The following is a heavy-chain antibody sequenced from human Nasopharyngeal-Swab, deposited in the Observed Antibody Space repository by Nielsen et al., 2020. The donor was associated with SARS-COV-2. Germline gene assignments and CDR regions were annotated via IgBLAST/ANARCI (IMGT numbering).Heavy chain of an antibody. Sequence: GGSLRLSCKGSGYSFTSYWIGWVRQVPGKGLEWMGIIYPGDSDTRYSPSFQGQVTISADKSISTAYLQWSSLKASDTAMYYCARNAIAAAFDPWGQGTLVTVSS. V-gene: IGHV5-51*01. CDR3: ARNAIAAAFDP. CDR2: IYPGDSDT. D-gene: IGHD6-13*01. J-gene: IGHJ5*02. CDR1: GYSFTSYW.